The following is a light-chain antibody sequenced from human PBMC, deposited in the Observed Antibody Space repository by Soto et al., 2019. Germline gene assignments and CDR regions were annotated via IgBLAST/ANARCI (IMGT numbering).Light chain of an antibody. CDR1: QDISNY. J-gene: IGKJ4*01. V-gene: IGKV1-33*01. CDR2: DAS. CDR3: QEYDNLPLT. Sequence: DIQMTQSPSSLSASVGDRVTITCQASQDISNYLNWYQQKPGKAPKLLIYDASNLETGVPSRFSGSGSGTDFTFTISSLQPADIETYYCQEYDNLPLTFGGGTKVEIK.